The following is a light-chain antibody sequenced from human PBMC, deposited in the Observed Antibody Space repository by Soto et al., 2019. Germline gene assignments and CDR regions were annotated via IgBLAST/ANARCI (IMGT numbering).Light chain of an antibody. J-gene: IGLJ3*02. V-gene: IGLV2-23*02. CDR1: SSDVGSYNL. Sequence: QSALTQPVSVSGSPGQSITISCTGTSSDVGSYNLVSWYQQHPGKASKLMIYEVSKRPSGVSNRFSGSKSGNTASLTISGLQAEDEADYYCCSYAGSSTLVFGGGTKLTVL. CDR3: CSYAGSSTLV. CDR2: EVS.